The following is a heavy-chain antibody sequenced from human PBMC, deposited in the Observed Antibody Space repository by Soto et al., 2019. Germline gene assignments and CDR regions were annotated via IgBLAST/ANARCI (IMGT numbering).Heavy chain of an antibody. CDR2: IIPIFGTA. D-gene: IGHD2-2*01. CDR1: GGTFSSYA. V-gene: IGHV1-69*13. Sequence: VASVKVSCKASGGTFSSYAISWVRQAPGQGLEWMGGIIPIFGTANYAQKFQGRVTITADESTSTAYMELSSLRSEDTAVYYCARDLRYQLLRYNWFDPWGQGTLVTVSS. CDR3: ARDLRYQLLRYNWFDP. J-gene: IGHJ5*02.